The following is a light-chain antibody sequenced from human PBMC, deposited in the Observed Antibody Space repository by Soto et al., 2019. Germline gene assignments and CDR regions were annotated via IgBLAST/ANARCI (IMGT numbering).Light chain of an antibody. V-gene: IGLV1-40*01. Sequence: QSVLTQPPSVSGAPGQRVTISCTGISSNIGAGYDVQWYQQLPGSVPKLLIYANTNRPSGVPDRFSGSKSGTSASLAITGLQVEDEAIYSCQSYDSSLCVYVFGRGTKVPVL. CDR1: SSNIGAGYD. CDR3: QSYDSSLCVYV. J-gene: IGLJ1*01. CDR2: ANT.